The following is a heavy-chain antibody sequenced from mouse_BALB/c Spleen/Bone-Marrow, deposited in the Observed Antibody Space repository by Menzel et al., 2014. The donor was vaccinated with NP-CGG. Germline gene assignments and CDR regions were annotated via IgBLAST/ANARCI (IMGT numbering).Heavy chain of an antibody. Sequence: PGQGLAWIGWIYPGDGSTKYNEKFKGKATLTADKSSSTVYMQLSSLTSENSAVYFCARSGDSSGYGFAYWGQGTLVTVSA. D-gene: IGHD3-2*01. CDR2: IYPGDGST. V-gene: IGHV1S56*01. J-gene: IGHJ3*01. CDR3: ARSGDSSGYGFAY.